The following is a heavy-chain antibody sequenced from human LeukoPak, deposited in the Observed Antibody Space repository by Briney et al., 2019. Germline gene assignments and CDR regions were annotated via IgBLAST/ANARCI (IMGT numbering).Heavy chain of an antibody. CDR2: INPNSGGT. CDR1: GYTFTGYY. J-gene: IGHJ4*02. CDR3: ARDMDYFDY. D-gene: IGHD3-10*01. Sequence: ASVKVSCKASGYTFTGYYMHWVRQAPGQGLEWMGWINPNSGGTNYARKFQGWVTMTRDTSISTAYMELSSLRAEDTAVYYCARDMDYFDYWGQGTLVTASS. V-gene: IGHV1-2*04.